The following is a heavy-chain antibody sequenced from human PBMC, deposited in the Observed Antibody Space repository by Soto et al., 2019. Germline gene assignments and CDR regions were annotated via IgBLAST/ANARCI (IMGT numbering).Heavy chain of an antibody. Sequence: QVQVVQSGAEVKRPGSSVNVSCKASGGYFNNRQTLNSYPISWVRQAPGPGLEWMGGILPLFGTTNYAQRIQGRATITAAKSASTTYPELNNAPSDDMAIYYCANSWGVVIYYYCFAMDVWGQGTTVTVSS. D-gene: IGHD2-21*01. CDR3: ANSWGVVIYYYCFAMDV. CDR2: ILPLFGTT. V-gene: IGHV1-69*06. J-gene: IGHJ6*02. CDR1: GGYFNNRQTLNSYP.